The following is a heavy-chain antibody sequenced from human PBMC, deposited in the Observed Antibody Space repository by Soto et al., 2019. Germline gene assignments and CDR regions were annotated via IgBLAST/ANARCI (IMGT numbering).Heavy chain of an antibody. D-gene: IGHD6-19*01. Sequence: VQLVESGGGVVQPGRSLRLSCAASGFTFSDYAIHWFRQAPGKVLEWVAGVAHDGRNTHYADSVRGRLTISRDSSKNTVSQEMPSRRAEDTAASYCATGGRKWLVTSDFNYWGQGAMVTVSS. CDR1: GFTFSDYA. CDR2: VAHDGRNT. V-gene: IGHV3-30*03. CDR3: ATGGRKWLVTSDFNY. J-gene: IGHJ4*02.